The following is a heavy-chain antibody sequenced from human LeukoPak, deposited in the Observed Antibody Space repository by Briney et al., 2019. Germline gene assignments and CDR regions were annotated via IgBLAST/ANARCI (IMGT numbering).Heavy chain of an antibody. CDR3: AKRGIAAAGSAFDI. V-gene: IGHV3-23*01. J-gene: IGHJ3*02. CDR2: ISSTGGST. D-gene: IGHD6-13*01. Sequence: GGSLRLSCAASGFTFSSYAMSWVRQAPGKGLEWVSAISSTGGSTYYADSVKGRFTISRDNSKNTLYLQMSSLRAEDTAVYYCAKRGIAAAGSAFDIWGQGTTVTVSS. CDR1: GFTFSSYA.